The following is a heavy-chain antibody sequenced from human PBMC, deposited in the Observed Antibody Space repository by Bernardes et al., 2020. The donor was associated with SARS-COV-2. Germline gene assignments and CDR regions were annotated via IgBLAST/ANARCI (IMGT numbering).Heavy chain of an antibody. CDR1: GYSSTTYG. CDR3: ASGTGFAILTRLDS. V-gene: IGHV1-18*04. CDR2: ISAYSGYT. Sequence: ASVKVSCKASGYSSTTYGIGWVRQAPGQGLEWMGWISAYSGYTYYEEKFQDRVSMNMDSFTSTAYMELTSLRSGETALYYCASGTGFAILTRLDSWGQGTLVTVSS. J-gene: IGHJ4*02.